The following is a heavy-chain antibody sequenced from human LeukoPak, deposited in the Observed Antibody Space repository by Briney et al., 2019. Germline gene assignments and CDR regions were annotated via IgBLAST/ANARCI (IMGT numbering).Heavy chain of an antibody. CDR2: ISGSGGST. D-gene: IGHD3-10*01. CDR1: GFTFSSYS. Sequence: RGSLRLSCAASGFTFSSYSMNWVRQAPGKGLEWVSAISGSGGSTYYADSVKGRFTISRDNSKNTLYLQMNSLRAEDAAVYYCAKAGWFGELHDAFDIWGQGTMVTVSS. J-gene: IGHJ3*02. V-gene: IGHV3-23*01. CDR3: AKAGWFGELHDAFDI.